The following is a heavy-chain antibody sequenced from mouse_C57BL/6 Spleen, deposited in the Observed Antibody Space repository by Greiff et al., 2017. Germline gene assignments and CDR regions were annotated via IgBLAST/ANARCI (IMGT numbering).Heavy chain of an antibody. Sequence: QVQLQQPGAELVKPGASVKLSCTASGYTFTSYWMQWVKQRPGQGLEWIGEIDPSDSYTNYNQKFKGKATFTVNTSSSTAYMQLNSLTSEDSAVYSGARRRRLYYYGSGGWDFDVWGTGTTVTVS. CDR3: ARRRRLYYYGSGGWDFDV. V-gene: IGHV1-50*01. CDR2: IDPSDSYT. D-gene: IGHD1-1*01. CDR1: GYTFTSYW. J-gene: IGHJ1*03.